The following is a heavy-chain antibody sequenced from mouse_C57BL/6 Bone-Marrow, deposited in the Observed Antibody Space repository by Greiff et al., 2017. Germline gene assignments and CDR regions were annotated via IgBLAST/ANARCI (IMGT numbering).Heavy chain of an antibody. CDR2: IDPSDSYT. J-gene: IGHJ3*01. CDR1: GYTFTSYW. D-gene: IGHD2-4*01. CDR3: ARGDYDSY. V-gene: IGHV1-50*01. Sequence: QVQLQQPGAELVKPGASVKLSCKASGYTFTSYWMQWVKQRPGQGLEWIGEIDPSDSYTNYNQKLKGKATLTVDTSSSTAYMQLSSLTSEDSAVYYCARGDYDSYWGQGTLVTVSA.